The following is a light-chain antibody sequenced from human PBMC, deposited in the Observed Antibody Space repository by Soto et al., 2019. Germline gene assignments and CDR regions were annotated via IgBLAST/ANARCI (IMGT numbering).Light chain of an antibody. J-gene: IGKJ4*01. CDR3: NKSDNFPLT. CDR2: APS. CDR1: QDISHS. V-gene: IGKV1D-12*01. Sequence: DIQMTQSPSSVSASVGDRVTITCRASQDISHSLDWYQQKPGKAPKLLTYAPSSLQSGVPSMFSGSGCGNDFTLTISSLQPEDFKNYYCNKSDNFPLTFGGGTKVEIK.